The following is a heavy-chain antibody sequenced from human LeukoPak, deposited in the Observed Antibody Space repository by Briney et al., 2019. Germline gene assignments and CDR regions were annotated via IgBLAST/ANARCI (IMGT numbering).Heavy chain of an antibody. V-gene: IGHV3-9*01. J-gene: IGHJ4*02. CDR3: AKDTEHSGSYASSFDY. CDR2: ISWNSGSI. D-gene: IGHD1-26*01. Sequence: GGSLRLSCAASGFTFDDYAMHWGRQAPGGGLGWVSGISWNSGSIGYADSVKGRFTISRDNANNSLYLQMNSLRAEDTALYYCAKDTEHSGSYASSFDYWGQGTLVTVSS. CDR1: GFTFDDYA.